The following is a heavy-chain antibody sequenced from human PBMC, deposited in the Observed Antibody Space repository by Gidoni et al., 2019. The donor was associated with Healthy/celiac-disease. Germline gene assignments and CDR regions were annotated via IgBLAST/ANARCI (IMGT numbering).Heavy chain of an antibody. D-gene: IGHD3-3*01. CDR1: GGSFSGSY. V-gene: IGHV4-34*01. CDR2: INHSGST. J-gene: IGHJ6*02. Sequence: QVQLKQWGAGLLKPSETLSPTCAVYGGSFSGSYWSWIRQPPGKGLEWIGEINHSGSTNYNPSLKSRVTISVDTSKNQFSLKLSSVTAADTAVYYCARGAFWSGYYSVRYYYYGMDVWGQGTTVTVSS. CDR3: ARGAFWSGYYSVRYYYYGMDV.